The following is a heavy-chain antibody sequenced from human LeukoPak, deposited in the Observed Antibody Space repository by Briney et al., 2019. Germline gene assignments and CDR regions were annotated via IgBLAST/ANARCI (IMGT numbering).Heavy chain of an antibody. Sequence: GASLRLSCAASGFTFSNYAMSWVRQAPGKGLEWVSAITGSGGNTYYADSVKGRFTISRDNSKNTLYLQMNSLRAEDTAVYYCAKVISSSPDYWGQGTLVTVSS. CDR3: AKVISSSPDY. CDR2: ITGSGGNT. D-gene: IGHD6-13*01. CDR1: GFTFSNYA. J-gene: IGHJ4*02. V-gene: IGHV3-23*01.